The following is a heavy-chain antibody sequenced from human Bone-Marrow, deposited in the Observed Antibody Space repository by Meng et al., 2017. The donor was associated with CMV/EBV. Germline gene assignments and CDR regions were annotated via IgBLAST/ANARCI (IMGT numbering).Heavy chain of an antibody. CDR2: ISWNSGSI. D-gene: IGHD3-22*01. CDR3: AKGSTMIVVVSTFDY. J-gene: IGHJ4*02. Sequence: SLKISCAASGFTFDDYAMHWVRQAPGKGLEWVSGISWNSGSIGYADSVKGRFTISRDNAKNSLYLQMNSLRAEDTALYYCAKGSTMIVVVSTFDYWGQGTLVTVPS. CDR1: GFTFDDYA. V-gene: IGHV3-9*01.